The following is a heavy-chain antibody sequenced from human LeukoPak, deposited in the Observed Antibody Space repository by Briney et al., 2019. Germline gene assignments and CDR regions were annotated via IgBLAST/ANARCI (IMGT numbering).Heavy chain of an antibody. D-gene: IGHD6-13*01. CDR1: GFTFNTYT. V-gene: IGHV3-23*01. CDR2: ISGSGSRT. Sequence: GSLSLSCAASGFTFNTYTMSWVRQAPGKGLEWVSAISGSGSRTYYADSVKGRFTISRDNSKNILYLRINSLRADDTAVYYCAKEVVVSAAVGTVGFDPWGQGTLVIVSS. CDR3: AKEVVVSAAVGTVGFDP. J-gene: IGHJ5*02.